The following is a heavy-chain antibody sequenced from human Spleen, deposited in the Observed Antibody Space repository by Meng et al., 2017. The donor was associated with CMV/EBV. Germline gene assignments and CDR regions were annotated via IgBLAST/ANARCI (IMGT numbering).Heavy chain of an antibody. J-gene: IGHJ4*02. D-gene: IGHD1-26*01. CDR2: IYYNGHT. CDR1: GTSMKSGGYF. Sequence: LRLSCSVSGTSMKSGGYFWGWIRQLPGHGLEWIGYIYYNGHTYYNPSLKSRLTMSVDTSTKQFSLNLTSVTAADTAVYFCARVVGWDRLMYVGYYFDHWGQGTTVTVSS. CDR3: ARVVGWDRLMYVGYYFDH. V-gene: IGHV4-31*03.